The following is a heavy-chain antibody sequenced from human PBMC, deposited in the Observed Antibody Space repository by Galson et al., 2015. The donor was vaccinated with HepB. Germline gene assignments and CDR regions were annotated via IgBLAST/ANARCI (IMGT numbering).Heavy chain of an antibody. CDR1: GYTFTSYA. V-gene: IGHV1-3*01. CDR2: INAGNGNT. Sequence: SVKVSCRASGYTFTSYAMHWVRQAPGQRLEWMGWINAGNGNTKYSQKFQGRVTITRDTSASTAYMELSSLRSEDTAVYYCARGTGGGQLAPLPLRFDPWGQGTLVTVSS. CDR3: ARGTGGGQLAPLPLRFDP. D-gene: IGHD6-13*01. J-gene: IGHJ5*02.